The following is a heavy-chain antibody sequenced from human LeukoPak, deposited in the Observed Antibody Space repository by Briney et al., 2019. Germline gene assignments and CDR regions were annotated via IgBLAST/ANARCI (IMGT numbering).Heavy chain of an antibody. V-gene: IGHV1-8*03. CDR2: MNPNSGNT. D-gene: IGHD1-26*01. J-gene: IGHJ4*02. CDR1: GYTFTSYD. CDR3: ARGLPYSGSYYY. Sequence: ASVKVSCKASGYTFTSYDINWVRQATGQGPEWMGWMNPNSGNTGYAQKFQGRVTITRNTSISTAYMELSSLRSEDTAVYYCARGLPYSGSYYYWGQGTLVTVSS.